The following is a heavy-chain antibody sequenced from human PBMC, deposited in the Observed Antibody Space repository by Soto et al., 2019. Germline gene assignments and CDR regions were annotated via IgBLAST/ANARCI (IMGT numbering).Heavy chain of an antibody. CDR2: IYYSGST. V-gene: IGHV4-31*03. CDR3: ARKMKGLLLDY. Sequence: SETLSLTCTVSGGSIGSGGYYWSWIRQHPGKGLEWIGYIYYSGSTYYNPSLKSRVTISVDTSKNQFSLKLSSVTAADTAVYYCARKMKGLLLDYWGQGTLVTVSS. CDR1: GGSIGSGGYY. D-gene: IGHD3-22*01. J-gene: IGHJ4*02.